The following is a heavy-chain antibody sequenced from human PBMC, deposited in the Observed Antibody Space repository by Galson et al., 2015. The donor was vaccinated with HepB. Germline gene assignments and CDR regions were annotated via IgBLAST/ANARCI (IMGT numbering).Heavy chain of an antibody. Sequence: SLRLSCAASGFTFSSYSMNWVRQAPGKGLEWVSSISSSSSYIYYADSVKGRFTISRDNAKNSLYLQMNSLRAEDTAVYYCARVKWELLLIDYWGQGTLVTVSS. CDR2: ISSSSSYI. CDR3: ARVKWELLLIDY. D-gene: IGHD1-26*01. CDR1: GFTFSSYS. V-gene: IGHV3-21*01. J-gene: IGHJ4*02.